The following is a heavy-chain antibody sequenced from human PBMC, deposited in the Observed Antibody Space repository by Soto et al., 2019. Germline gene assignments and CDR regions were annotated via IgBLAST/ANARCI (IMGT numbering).Heavy chain of an antibody. J-gene: IGHJ5*02. Sequence: QVQLQESGPGLVKPSETLSLTCTVSGGSISSYYWSWIRQPPGKGLEYIGYIYYSGSTNYNPSLKSRVTISMATSKNQFPLKLNSVTAADTAVYYCARLLRWFDPWGQGTLVTVSS. CDR3: ARLLRWFDP. CDR1: GGSISSYY. V-gene: IGHV4-59*01. CDR2: IYYSGST.